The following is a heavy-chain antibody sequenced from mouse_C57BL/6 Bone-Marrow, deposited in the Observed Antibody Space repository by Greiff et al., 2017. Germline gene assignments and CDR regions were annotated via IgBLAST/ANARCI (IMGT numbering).Heavy chain of an antibody. CDR2: IYPGDGDT. J-gene: IGHJ3*01. V-gene: IGHV1-80*01. CDR1: GYAFSSYW. Sequence: QVQLKESGAELVKPGASVKISCKASGYAFSSYWMNWVKQRPGKGLEWIGQIYPGDGDTNYNGKFKGKATLTADKSSSTAYMQLSSLTSEDSAVYFCAQANWPWFAYWGQGTLVTVSA. D-gene: IGHD4-1*01. CDR3: AQANWPWFAY.